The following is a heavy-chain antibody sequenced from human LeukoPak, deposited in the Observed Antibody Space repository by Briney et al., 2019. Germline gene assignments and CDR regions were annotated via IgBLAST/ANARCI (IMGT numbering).Heavy chain of an antibody. V-gene: IGHV1-8*03. CDR2: MNPNSGNT. Sequence: ASVKVSCKASGYTFTSYDINWVRQATGQGLEWMGWMNPNSGNTGYAQKFQGRVTITRNTSISTAYMELSSQRSEDTAVYYCARGRVEMGARPTLYYFDYWGQGTLVTVSS. J-gene: IGHJ4*02. D-gene: IGHD1-26*01. CDR1: GYTFTSYD. CDR3: ARGRVEMGARPTLYYFDY.